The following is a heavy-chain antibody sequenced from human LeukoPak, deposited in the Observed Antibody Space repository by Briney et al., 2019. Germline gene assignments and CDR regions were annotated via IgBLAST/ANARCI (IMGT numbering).Heavy chain of an antibody. CDR1: GGTFSSYA. J-gene: IGHJ4*02. D-gene: IGHD3-3*01. CDR2: IIPILGIA. Sequence: GASVKVSCKASGGTFSSYAISWVRQAPGQGLEWMGGIIPILGIANYAQKFQGRVTITADKSTSTAYMELSSLRSEDTAVYYCARDSPATPEYYDFWSGYLYYFDYWGQGTLVTVSS. CDR3: ARDSPATPEYYDFWSGYLYYFDY. V-gene: IGHV1-69*10.